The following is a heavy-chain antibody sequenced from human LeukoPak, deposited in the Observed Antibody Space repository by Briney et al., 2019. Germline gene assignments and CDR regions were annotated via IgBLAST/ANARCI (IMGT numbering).Heavy chain of an antibody. CDR3: ASLAAAGISVEVFDY. V-gene: IGHV3-53*01. CDR2: LYSGGTT. D-gene: IGHD6-13*01. J-gene: IGHJ4*02. CDR1: GFTVSSNY. Sequence: PGGSLRLSCAASGFTVSSNYMSWVRQAPGKGLERVSLLYSGGTTYYADSVKGRFTISRDDSKNTLYLQMNSLRAEDTAVYYCASLAAAGISVEVFDYWGQGTLVTVSS.